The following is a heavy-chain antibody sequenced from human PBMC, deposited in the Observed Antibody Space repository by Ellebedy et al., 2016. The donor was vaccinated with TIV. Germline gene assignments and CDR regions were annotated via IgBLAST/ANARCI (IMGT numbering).Heavy chain of an antibody. D-gene: IGHD1-26*01. V-gene: IGHV4-39*01. Sequence: MPSETLSLTCTVSGGSIRTSGHYWGWIRQPPGKGLEWIGSILYSGSTYYSPSLQSRVTISVDTSTNQFSLKMRSVTAADTAVYYCARLEPAYYYAMDVWGQGTTVTVSS. CDR3: ARLEPAYYYAMDV. CDR1: GGSIRTSGHY. J-gene: IGHJ6*02. CDR2: ILYSGST.